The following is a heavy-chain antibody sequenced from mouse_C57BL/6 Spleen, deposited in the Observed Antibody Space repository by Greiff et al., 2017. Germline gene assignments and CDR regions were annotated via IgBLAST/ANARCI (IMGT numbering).Heavy chain of an antibody. CDR3: ARGTAQGYFDY. CDR2: INPNNGGT. J-gene: IGHJ2*01. D-gene: IGHD3-2*02. Sequence: EVQLQQSGPELVKPGASVKISCKASGYTFTDYYMNWVKQSHGKSLEWIGDINPNNGGTSYNQKFKGKATLTVDKSSSTAYMELRSLTSEVSAVYYGARGTAQGYFDYWGQGTTLTVSA. V-gene: IGHV1-26*01. CDR1: GYTFTDYY.